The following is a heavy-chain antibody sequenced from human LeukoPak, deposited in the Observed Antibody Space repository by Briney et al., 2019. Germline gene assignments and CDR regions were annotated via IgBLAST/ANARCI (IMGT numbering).Heavy chain of an antibody. Sequence: GASVKVSCKVSGYTLTELSMHWVRQAPGQGLEWMGWMNPNSANRGYAQKFQGRVTMTRDTSISTAYMELSSLRSEDTAVYYCARAGYCSTTSCPPFDYWGQGTLVTVSS. V-gene: IGHV1-8*01. J-gene: IGHJ4*02. CDR3: ARAGYCSTTSCPPFDY. CDR2: MNPNSANR. CDR1: GYTLTELS. D-gene: IGHD2-2*01.